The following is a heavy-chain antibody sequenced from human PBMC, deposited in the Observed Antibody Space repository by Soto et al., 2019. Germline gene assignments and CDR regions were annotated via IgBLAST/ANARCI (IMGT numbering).Heavy chain of an antibody. V-gene: IGHV1-69*13. CDR3: ARETPLYDSSGLDY. CDR1: GVTFSIYA. CDR2: IIPIFGTA. J-gene: IGHJ4*02. D-gene: IGHD3-22*01. Sequence: SVKVSCKASGVTFSIYAISCVLQAPGQGPEWMGGIIPIFGTANYAQKFQGRVTITADESTSTAYMELSSLRSEDTTVYYCARETPLYDSSGLDYWGQGTLVTVSS.